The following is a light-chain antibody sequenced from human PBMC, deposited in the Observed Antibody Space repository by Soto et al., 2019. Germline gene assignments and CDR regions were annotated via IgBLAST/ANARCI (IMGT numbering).Light chain of an antibody. Sequence: SVLTQPASVSGSPGQSITISCTGTSSDFGSYNLVSWYQQHPGKAPKLMIYEVSKRPSGVSNRFSGSKSGNTASLTISGLQAEDEADYYCCSYAGSSTLYVFGNGTKVTVL. CDR2: EVS. V-gene: IGLV2-23*02. CDR3: CSYAGSSTLYV. CDR1: SSDFGSYNL. J-gene: IGLJ1*01.